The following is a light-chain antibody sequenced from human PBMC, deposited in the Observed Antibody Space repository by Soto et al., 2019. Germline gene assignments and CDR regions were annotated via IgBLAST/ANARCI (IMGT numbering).Light chain of an antibody. CDR2: ADV. CDR1: SSNIGSNT. V-gene: IGLV1-44*01. J-gene: IGLJ1*01. Sequence: QSALTQPPSASGTPGQRVTISCSGSSSNIGSNTVNWYQQLPGTAPKLLIFADVQRPSGVPDRFSGSKSGTSASLAISGLQSEDEADYYCGAWDDSLNGYVFGTGTKVTVL. CDR3: GAWDDSLNGYV.